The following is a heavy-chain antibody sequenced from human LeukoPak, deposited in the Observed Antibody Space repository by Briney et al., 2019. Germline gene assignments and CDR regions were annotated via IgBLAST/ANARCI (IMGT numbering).Heavy chain of an antibody. CDR2: IYYSGST. V-gene: IGHV4-31*01. CDR3: ARGYDDWKIPHWFDP. Sequence: SETLSLTCTVSGGSISSGGYYWSWIRQHPGKGLEWIGYIYYSGSTYYNPSLKSQVTISVDTSKNQFSLKLSSVTAADTAVYYCARGYDDWKIPHWFDPWGQGTLVTVSS. D-gene: IGHD1-1*01. CDR1: GGSISSGGYY. J-gene: IGHJ5*02.